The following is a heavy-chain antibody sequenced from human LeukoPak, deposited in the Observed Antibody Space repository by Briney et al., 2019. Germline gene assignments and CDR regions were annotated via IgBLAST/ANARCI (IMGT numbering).Heavy chain of an antibody. J-gene: IGHJ3*02. CDR1: GYIFTSYY. Sequence: ASVKVSCKASGYIFTSYYMYWVRQAPGQGLEWMGIINPSGGSIRYAQKFQGRVTMTRDTSTSTVYMELSSLRSEDTAVYYCARGRNYYDSSGYYFEGDAFDIWGQGTMVTVSS. CDR3: ARGRNYYDSSGYYFEGDAFDI. V-gene: IGHV1-46*01. D-gene: IGHD3-22*01. CDR2: INPSGGSI.